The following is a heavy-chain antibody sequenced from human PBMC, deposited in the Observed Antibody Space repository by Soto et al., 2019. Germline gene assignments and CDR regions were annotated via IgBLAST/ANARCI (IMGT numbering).Heavy chain of an antibody. J-gene: IGHJ1*01. CDR2: ISGTGRVT. CDR1: GFTFSSYA. CDR3: AKDVHYDIVTGIEYFDH. D-gene: IGHD3-9*01. V-gene: IGHV3-23*01. Sequence: EVQLLESGGGLVQPGGSLKISCAFSGFTFSSYAMSWVRQAPGKGLEWVSGISGTGRVTNYAESVKGRFTISRDNPKNTLYLEMKSLRVEDTAVYYCAKDVHYDIVTGIEYFDHWGQGTLVTVSS.